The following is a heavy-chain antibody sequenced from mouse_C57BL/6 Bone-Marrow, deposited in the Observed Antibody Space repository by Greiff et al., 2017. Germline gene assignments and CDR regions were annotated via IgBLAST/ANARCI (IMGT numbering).Heavy chain of an antibody. V-gene: IGHV5-15*01. CDR3: ARRGDYGSSNGGY. Sequence: EVKLVESGGGLVQPGGSLKLSCAASGFTFSDYGMAWVRQAPRKGPEWVAFISNLAYSIYYADTVTGRFTISRENDKNTLYLEMSSLRSEDTAMYYCARRGDYGSSNGGYWGQGTTLTVSA. J-gene: IGHJ2*01. D-gene: IGHD1-1*01. CDR1: GFTFSDYG. CDR2: ISNLAYSI.